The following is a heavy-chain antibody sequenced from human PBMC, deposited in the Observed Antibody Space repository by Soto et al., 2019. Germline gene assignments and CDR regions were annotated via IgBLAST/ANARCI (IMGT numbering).Heavy chain of an antibody. D-gene: IGHD3-9*01. Sequence: PSETLSLTCAVYGGSFSGYYWSWVRQPPGKGLEWIGEINHSGSTNYNPSLKSRVTISVDTSKNQFSLKLSSVTAADTAVYYCARDPGWVTGYYWFDPWGQGTLVTVSS. CDR2: INHSGST. CDR1: GGSFSGYY. J-gene: IGHJ5*02. V-gene: IGHV4-34*01. CDR3: ARDPGWVTGYYWFDP.